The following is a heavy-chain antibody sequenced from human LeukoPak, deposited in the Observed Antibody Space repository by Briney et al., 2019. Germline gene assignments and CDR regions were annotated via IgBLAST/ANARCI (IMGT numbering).Heavy chain of an antibody. D-gene: IGHD2-2*01. Sequence: GGSLRLSCAASGFTFSDYYMSWIRQAPGNGLEWVSYISSSGSTIYYADSVKGRFTISRDNAKNSLYVQMNSLRAEDTAVYYCARDRHQLLFNPLDYWGQGTLVSVSS. CDR3: ARDRHQLLFNPLDY. V-gene: IGHV3-11*04. CDR1: GFTFSDYY. J-gene: IGHJ4*02. CDR2: ISSSGSTI.